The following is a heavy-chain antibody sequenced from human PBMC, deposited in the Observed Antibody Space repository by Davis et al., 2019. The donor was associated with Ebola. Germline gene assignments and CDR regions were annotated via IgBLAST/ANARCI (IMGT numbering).Heavy chain of an antibody. D-gene: IGHD3-3*01. CDR3: AKEVKYDFWSGSNWFDP. J-gene: IGHJ5*02. V-gene: IGHV3-23*01. CDR2: ISGSGGST. CDR1: GIAFSSYA. Sequence: PGGSLRLSCAASGIAFSSYAMSWVRQAPGKGLEWVSAISGSGGSTYYADSVKGRFTISRDNSKNTLYLQMNSLRAEDTAVYYCAKEVKYDFWSGSNWFDPWGQGTLVTVSS.